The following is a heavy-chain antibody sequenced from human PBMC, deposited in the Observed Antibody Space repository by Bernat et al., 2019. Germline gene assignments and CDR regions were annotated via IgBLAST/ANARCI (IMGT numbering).Heavy chain of an antibody. CDR1: GFTVSSNY. CDR2: IYSGGST. Sequence: EVQLVGTGGGLIQPGGSLRLSCAASGFTVSSNYMSWVRQAPGKGLEWVSVIYSGGSTYYADSVKGRFTISRDNSKNTLYLQMNSLRAEDTAVYYCARGTDILTGYTPPPFDYWGQGTLVTVSS. V-gene: IGHV3-53*05. D-gene: IGHD3-9*01. J-gene: IGHJ4*02. CDR3: ARGTDILTGYTPPPFDY.